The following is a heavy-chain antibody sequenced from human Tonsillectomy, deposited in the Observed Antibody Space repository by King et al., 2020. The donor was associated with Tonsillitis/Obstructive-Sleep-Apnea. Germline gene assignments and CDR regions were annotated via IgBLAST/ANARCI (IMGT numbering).Heavy chain of an antibody. CDR1: GFTFSSYA. CDR3: ARTPHDYPGGYYNYMDV. V-gene: IGHV3-30*04. Sequence: VQLVESGGGVVQPGRSLRLSCAASGFTFSSYAMHWVRQAPGKGLEWVALISYDGNNKYYADSVKGRFTISRDNYKKTLYLQMNSLRAEDTAVYYCARTPHDYPGGYYNYMDVGGKGTTVTVAS. J-gene: IGHJ6*03. D-gene: IGHD4-11*01. CDR2: ISYDGNNK.